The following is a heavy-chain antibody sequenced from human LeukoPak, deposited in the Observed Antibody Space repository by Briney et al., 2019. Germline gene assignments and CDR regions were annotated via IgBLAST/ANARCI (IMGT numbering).Heavy chain of an antibody. J-gene: IGHJ4*02. CDR2: ISAYNGNT. CDR3: ARDLLPQMYCYDSSGYSRSLDY. D-gene: IGHD3-22*01. V-gene: IGHV1-18*01. Sequence: ASVKVSCKASGYTFTSYGISWVRQAPGQGLEWMGWISAYNGNTNYAQKLQGRVTMTTDTSTSTAYMELRSLRSDDTAVYYCARDLLPQMYCYDSSGYSRSLDYWGQGTLVTVSS. CDR1: GYTFTSYG.